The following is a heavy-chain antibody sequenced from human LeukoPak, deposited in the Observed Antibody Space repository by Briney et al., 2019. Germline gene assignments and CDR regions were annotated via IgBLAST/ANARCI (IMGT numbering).Heavy chain of an antibody. J-gene: IGHJ5*02. CDR1: GGSFSGYY. V-gene: IGHV4-34*01. D-gene: IGHD2-21*02. CDR2: INHSGST. CDR3: AREVLVTGEGWFDP. Sequence: SETLSLTCAVYGGSFSGYYWSWIRQPPGKGLEWIGEINHSGSTNYNPSLKSRVTISVDTSKNQFSLKLSSVTAADTAVYYCAREVLVTGEGWFDPWAREPWSPSPQ.